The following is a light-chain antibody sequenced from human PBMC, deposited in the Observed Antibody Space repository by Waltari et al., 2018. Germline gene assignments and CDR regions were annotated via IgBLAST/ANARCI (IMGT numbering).Light chain of an antibody. CDR1: QTISTN. CDR3: QQYSLWPLT. J-gene: IGKJ4*01. V-gene: IGKV3-15*01. CDR2: GAS. Sequence: EIVMTQSPATLSVSPGERATLSCRASQTISTNLAWYQQNPGQPPRLLIYGASTRATGIPARFSGSGSGTEFTLTISGLLSEDFAIYYCQQYSLWPLTFGGGTKMEIK.